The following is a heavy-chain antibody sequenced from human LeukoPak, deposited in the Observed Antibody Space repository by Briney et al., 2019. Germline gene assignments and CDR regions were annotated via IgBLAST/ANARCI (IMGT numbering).Heavy chain of an antibody. CDR1: GGTFSSYA. CDR2: IIPIFGTA. V-gene: IGHV1-69*05. Sequence: SVKVSCKASGGTFSSYAISWVRQAPGQGPEWMGGIIPIFGTANYAQKFQGRVTITTDESTSTAYMELSSLRSEDTAVYYCARDGAGCSSTSCYTGRRCVCAFDIWGQGTMVTVSS. CDR3: ARDGAGCSSTSCYTGRRCVCAFDI. D-gene: IGHD2-2*02. J-gene: IGHJ3*02.